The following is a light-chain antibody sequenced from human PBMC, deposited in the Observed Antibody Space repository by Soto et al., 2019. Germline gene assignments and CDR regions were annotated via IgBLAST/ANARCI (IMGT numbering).Light chain of an antibody. CDR1: QSVSSD. CDR2: GAS. CDR3: HQYNNWPPYT. V-gene: IGKV3-15*01. J-gene: IGKJ2*01. Sequence: EIVMTQSPDTLSVSPGERVTLSCRASQSVSSDFAWYQQKPGQAPRLLIYGASTRATDVAARFSGSGSGTDFTLTISSLQSEDFAVYYCHQYNNWPPYTFGQGTKLEIK.